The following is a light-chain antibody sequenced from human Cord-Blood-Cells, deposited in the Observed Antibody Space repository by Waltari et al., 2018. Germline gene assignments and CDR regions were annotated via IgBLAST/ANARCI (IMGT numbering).Light chain of an antibody. V-gene: IGKV1-39*01. CDR1: QSISSY. Sequence: DIQMTQSPSSLYACVGDRVTITCRASQSISSYLNWYQQKPGKAPKLLIYAASSLQSGVPSRFSGSGSGTDFTLTISSLQPEDFATYYGQQSYSTLFTFGPGTKVDIK. J-gene: IGKJ3*01. CDR3: QQSYSTLFT. CDR2: AAS.